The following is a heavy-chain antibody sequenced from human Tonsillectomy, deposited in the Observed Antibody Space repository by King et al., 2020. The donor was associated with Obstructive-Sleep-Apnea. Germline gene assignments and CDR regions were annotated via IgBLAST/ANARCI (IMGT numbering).Heavy chain of an antibody. D-gene: IGHD1-26*01. Sequence: VQLVESGGGLLQPGGSLRLSCAASVVTFSSYAMSWVRQAPGKGLEWVSAISGSGGSTYHADPPKGRFTLSRDNSKNTLYLQMNSLRAEDTAVYYGAKEWELLTCFDYWGQGTLVTVSS. CDR1: VVTFSSYA. J-gene: IGHJ4*02. CDR3: AKEWELLTCFDY. CDR2: ISGSGGST. V-gene: IGHV3-23*04.